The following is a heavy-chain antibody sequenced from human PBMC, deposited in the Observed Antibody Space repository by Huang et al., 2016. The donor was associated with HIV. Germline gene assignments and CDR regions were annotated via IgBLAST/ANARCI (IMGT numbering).Heavy chain of an antibody. CDR3: GKDWTGSSGWFTLHYYYGMDV. J-gene: IGHJ6*02. V-gene: IGHV3-30*18. CDR1: GFSFSNDG. Sequence: QVQLVESGGGVVQPGRSLRLSCAASGFSFSNDGIHWFRQAPGKGLEWVAVISYDGNKKYYADSVKGRFTISRDNSNNTLFLQMNSLRAEDTAVYYCGKDWTGSSGWFTLHYYYGMDVWGQGTTVTVSS. CDR2: ISYDGNKK. D-gene: IGHD6-19*01.